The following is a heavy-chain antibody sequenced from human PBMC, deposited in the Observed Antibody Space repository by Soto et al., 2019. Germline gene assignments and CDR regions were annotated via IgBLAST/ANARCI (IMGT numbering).Heavy chain of an antibody. D-gene: IGHD6-19*01. J-gene: IGHJ6*03. CDR2: INPNSGGK. CDR1: GYTFTGYY. Sequence: ASVKVSCKASGYTFTGYYMHWVRQAPGQGLEWMGWINPNSGGKNYAQKFQGWVTMTRDTSISTAYMELSRLRSDDTAVYYCARDQTLRAVAGTYYYYYYMDVWGKGTTVTVSS. V-gene: IGHV1-2*04. CDR3: ARDQTLRAVAGTYYYYYYMDV.